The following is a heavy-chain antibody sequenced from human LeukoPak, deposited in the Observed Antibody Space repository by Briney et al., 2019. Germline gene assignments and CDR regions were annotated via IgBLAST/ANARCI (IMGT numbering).Heavy chain of an antibody. CDR2: ISSSTTYI. D-gene: IGHD3-16*01. V-gene: IGHV3-21*01. Sequence: GGSLRLSCAASGFTFSSYGMHWVRQAPGKGLEWVSSISSSTTYIYYADSVKGRFTISRDNAENSLYLQMHSLRAEDTAIYYCVRDLYARLRLGEPPGYWGQGTLVTVSS. CDR3: VRDLYARLRLGEPPGY. J-gene: IGHJ4*02. CDR1: GFTFSSYG.